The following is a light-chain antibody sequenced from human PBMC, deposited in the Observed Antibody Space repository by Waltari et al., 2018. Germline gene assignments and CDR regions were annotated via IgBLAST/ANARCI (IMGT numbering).Light chain of an antibody. V-gene: IGKV3-20*01. CDR2: GAS. J-gene: IGKJ2*01. Sequence: EIVLTQSPGTLSLSPGERATLSCRASQSVSSSYLAWYQQKPGQAPRLRIYGASSRATGIPDRFSCSGSGTDFTLTISRLEPEDFAVYYCQQYGSSPGYTCGQGTKLEIK. CDR3: QQYGSSPGYT. CDR1: QSVSSSY.